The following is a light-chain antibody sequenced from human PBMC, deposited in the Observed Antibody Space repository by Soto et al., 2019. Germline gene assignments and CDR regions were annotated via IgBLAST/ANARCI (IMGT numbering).Light chain of an antibody. CDR3: QQSYSPPYT. CDR1: QSINTF. Sequence: DIQMTQSPSSLSASVGDRVTLTCRASQSINTFLNWYQQKPGKAPQLLIYAASSLRSGVPSRFSGSRSGSDFTLTISNLQPEDVVTFICQQSYSPPYTFGQGTKLEIK. J-gene: IGKJ2*01. V-gene: IGKV1-39*01. CDR2: AAS.